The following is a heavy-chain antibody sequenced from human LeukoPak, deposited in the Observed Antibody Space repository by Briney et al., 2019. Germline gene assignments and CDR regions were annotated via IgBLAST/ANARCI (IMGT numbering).Heavy chain of an antibody. CDR2: ISGSGAST. D-gene: IGHD6-19*01. Sequence: GGSLRLSCAASGFTFNNYAMSWVRQAPGKGLEWVSGISGSGASTYYADSVKGRFTISRDNSKNTLYLQINNLRTEDTAVYYCAKGQLAVAVGWYFDLWGRGTLVTVSS. J-gene: IGHJ2*01. CDR1: GFTFNNYA. CDR3: AKGQLAVAVGWYFDL. V-gene: IGHV3-23*01.